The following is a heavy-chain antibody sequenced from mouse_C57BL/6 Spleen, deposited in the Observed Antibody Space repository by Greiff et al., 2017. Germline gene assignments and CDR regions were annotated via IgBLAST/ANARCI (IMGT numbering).Heavy chain of an antibody. J-gene: IGHJ3*01. V-gene: IGHV2-2*01. Sequence: QVQLQQSGPGLVQPSQSLSITCTVSGFSLTSYGVHWVRQSPGKGLEWLGVIWSGGSTDYNAAFISRLSISKDNSKSQVFFKMNSLQADDTAIYYCARPDYYGSSYEFAYWGQGTLVTVSA. CDR3: ARPDYYGSSYEFAY. D-gene: IGHD1-1*01. CDR2: IWSGGST. CDR1: GFSLTSYG.